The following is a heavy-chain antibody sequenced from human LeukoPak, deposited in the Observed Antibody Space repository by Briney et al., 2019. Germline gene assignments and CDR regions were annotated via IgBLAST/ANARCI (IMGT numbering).Heavy chain of an antibody. V-gene: IGHV3-30-3*01. Sequence: GGSLRLSCAASGLTFSSYALHWVRQAPNKGLEWVAIVSYDGSIKYNADSVKGRFTISRDNSKNTLYLQMNSLRAEDTAVYYCARDHYSSGPYYFDYWGQGTLVTVSS. CDR1: GLTFSSYA. D-gene: IGHD6-19*01. J-gene: IGHJ4*02. CDR2: VSYDGSIK. CDR3: ARDHYSSGPYYFDY.